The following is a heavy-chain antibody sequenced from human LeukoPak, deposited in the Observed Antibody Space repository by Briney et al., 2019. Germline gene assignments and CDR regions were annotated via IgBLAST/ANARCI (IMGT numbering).Heavy chain of an antibody. Sequence: PSETLSLTCAVYGGSFSGYYWSWIRQPPGKGLEWMGEINHSGSTNYNPSLTSRATISVDTSKNQFSLKLSAVTAAETAVYYCARGVRSSGWPYYYYGMDGWVQGTTVSVSS. J-gene: IGHJ6*02. V-gene: IGHV4-34*01. D-gene: IGHD6-19*01. CDR1: GGSFSGYY. CDR3: ARGVRSSGWPYYYYGMDG. CDR2: INHSGST.